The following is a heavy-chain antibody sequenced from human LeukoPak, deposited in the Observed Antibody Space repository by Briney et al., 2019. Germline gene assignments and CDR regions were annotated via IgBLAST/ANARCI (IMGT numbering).Heavy chain of an antibody. CDR1: GASITSYL. Sequence: SETLSLTCTVSGASITSYLWSCIRQPPGKGLDWIGFIANSGSTSYSPSLKSRVSMSADTSKNQFSLRLHSVSAADTAVYYCARNYPSENYGNFDYWGQGILVTVFS. D-gene: IGHD3-10*01. CDR3: ARNYPSENYGNFDY. V-gene: IGHV4-59*01. J-gene: IGHJ4*02. CDR2: IANSGST.